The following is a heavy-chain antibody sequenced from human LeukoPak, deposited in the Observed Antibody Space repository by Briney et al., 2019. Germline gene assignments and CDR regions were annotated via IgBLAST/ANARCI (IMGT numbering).Heavy chain of an antibody. J-gene: IGHJ4*02. CDR2: IYYSGST. V-gene: IGHV4-59*08. Sequence: KPSETLSLTCTVSGGSISSYYWSWIRQPPGKGLEWIAFIYYSGSTDYNPSLMSRVTVSVDTSKNQVSLNLSSVTAADTAVYYCAGQKWSGPFDCWGQGTLVTVSS. CDR3: AGQKWSGPFDC. CDR1: GGSISSYY. D-gene: IGHD3-10*02.